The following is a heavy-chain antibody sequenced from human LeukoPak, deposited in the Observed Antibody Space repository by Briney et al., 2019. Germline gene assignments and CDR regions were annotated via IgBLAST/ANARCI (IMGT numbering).Heavy chain of an antibody. D-gene: IGHD3-3*01. V-gene: IGHV3-7*03. CDR3: ARDQYDTWSRRGNFDS. CDR1: GFTVTHYA. Sequence: GGSLRLSCSASGFTVTHYAMHWVRQTPGKGLEWVASIKEDGSERQYVDSVKGRFSISRDNTKNSLYLQMNSLRVEDTAVFYCARDQYDTWSRRGNFDSWGQGTLVIVSS. CDR2: IKEDGSER. J-gene: IGHJ4*02.